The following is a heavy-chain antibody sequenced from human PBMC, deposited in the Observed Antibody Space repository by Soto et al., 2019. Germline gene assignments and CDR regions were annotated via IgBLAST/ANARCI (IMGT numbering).Heavy chain of an antibody. CDR3: ARIKSVEVAGIGY. J-gene: IGHJ4*02. V-gene: IGHV4-39*01. D-gene: IGHD6-19*01. CDR1: GGSISSSSYY. CDR2: IYYSGST. Sequence: SETLSLTCTVSGGSISSSSYYWGWIRQPPGKGLEWIGSIYYSGSTYYNPSLKSRVTISVDTSKNQFSLKLSSVTAADTAVYYCARIKSVEVAGIGYWGQGTLVTVS.